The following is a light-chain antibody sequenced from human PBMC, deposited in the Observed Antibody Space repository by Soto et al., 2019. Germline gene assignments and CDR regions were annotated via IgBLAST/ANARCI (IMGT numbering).Light chain of an antibody. J-gene: IGLJ1*01. V-gene: IGLV2-11*01. CDR1: STDVGGYNY. CDR2: DVS. CDR3: CSYAGRDTLYV. Sequence: QSVLTQHRSVSGSPGQSGAISCTGTSTDVGGYNYVSWYQQHPGKVPKLMLYDVSKRPSGVPDRFSGSKSGNTASLTISGLQAEDEADYYCCSYAGRDTLYVFGSGTKVTVL.